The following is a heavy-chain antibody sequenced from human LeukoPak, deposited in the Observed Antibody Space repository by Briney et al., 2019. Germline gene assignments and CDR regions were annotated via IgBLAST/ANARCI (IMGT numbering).Heavy chain of an antibody. Sequence: PGGSLRLSCAASGFTLSSYGMNWVRQAPGKGLEWVSGISGSGGSTYYADTVKGRFTISRDNSKNMLYLQMNSLRAEDTAVYYCARSLRVRGVPDYMDVWGKGTTVTISS. J-gene: IGHJ6*03. CDR1: GFTLSSYG. D-gene: IGHD3-10*01. V-gene: IGHV3-23*01. CDR3: ARSLRVRGVPDYMDV. CDR2: ISGSGGST.